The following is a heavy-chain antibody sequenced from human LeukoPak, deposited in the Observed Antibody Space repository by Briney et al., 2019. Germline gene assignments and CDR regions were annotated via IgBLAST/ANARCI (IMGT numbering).Heavy chain of an antibody. V-gene: IGHV3-21*01. D-gene: IGHD2-21*01. CDR3: ARGDSRYDAFDI. CDR2: ISSSSSYI. CDR1: GGTFSSYS. Sequence: ASVKVSCKASGGTFSSYSMNWGRQAPGKGLEWVSSISSSSSYIYYADSVKSRFTISRDNAKNSLYLQMNSLRAEHTAVYYCARGDSRYDAFDIWGQGTMVTVSS. J-gene: IGHJ3*02.